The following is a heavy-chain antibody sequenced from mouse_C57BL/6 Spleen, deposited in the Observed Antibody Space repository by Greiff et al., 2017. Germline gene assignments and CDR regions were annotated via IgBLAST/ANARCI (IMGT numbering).Heavy chain of an antibody. J-gene: IGHJ3*01. D-gene: IGHD1-3*01. CDR3: ARYIKGELGCAY. Sequence: EVKLMESGGGLVQPGGSLSLSCAASGFTFTDYYMSWVRQPPGKALEWLGFIRNKANGYTTEYSASVKGRFTISRDNSQSILYLQMNALRAEDSATYYCARYIKGELGCAYWGEGALVTVSA. V-gene: IGHV7-3*01. CDR1: GFTFTDYY. CDR2: IRNKANGYTT.